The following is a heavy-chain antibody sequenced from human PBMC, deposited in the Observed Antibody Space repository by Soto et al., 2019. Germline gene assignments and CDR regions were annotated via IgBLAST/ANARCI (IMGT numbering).Heavy chain of an antibody. CDR1: GGSISSGDYY. D-gene: IGHD2-2*01. V-gene: IGHV4-30-4*01. CDR2: IYYSGST. Sequence: PSETLSLTCTVSGGSISSGDYYWSWIRQPPGKGLEWIGYIYYSGSTYYNPSLKSRVTISVDTSKNQFSLKLSSVTAADTAVYYCARDYPLVGLEVPAARGTYYYYGMDVWGQGTAVTVSS. J-gene: IGHJ6*02. CDR3: ARDYPLVGLEVPAARGTYYYYGMDV.